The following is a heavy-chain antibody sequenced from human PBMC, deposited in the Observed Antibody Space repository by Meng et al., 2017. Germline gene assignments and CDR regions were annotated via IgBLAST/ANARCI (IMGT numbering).Heavy chain of an antibody. CDR3: ARDRAGYCSGCRCYGLDY. D-gene: IGHD2-15*01. Sequence: SVKVSCKASGGTFSSYAISWVRQAPGQGLEWMGGIIPSFGTANYAQKFQGRVTITADEYTSTAYMELSSLRSEDTAVYYCARDRAGYCSGCRCYGLDYWGQGTLVTVSS. V-gene: IGHV1-69*13. CDR2: IIPSFGTA. J-gene: IGHJ4*02. CDR1: GGTFSSYA.